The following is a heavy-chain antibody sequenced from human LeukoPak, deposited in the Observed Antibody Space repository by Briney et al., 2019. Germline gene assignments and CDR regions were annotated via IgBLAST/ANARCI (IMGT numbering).Heavy chain of an antibody. CDR2: ISSSSSTI. Sequence: PGGSLRLSCAASGFTFSSYSMNWVRQAPGKGLEWVSYISSSSSTIYYADSVKGRFTISRDNAKNSLYLQMSSLRAEDTAVYYCAGGSSRNSYYFDCWGQGTLVTVSS. CDR3: AGGSSRNSYYFDC. CDR1: GFTFSSYS. V-gene: IGHV3-48*01. J-gene: IGHJ4*02. D-gene: IGHD6-13*01.